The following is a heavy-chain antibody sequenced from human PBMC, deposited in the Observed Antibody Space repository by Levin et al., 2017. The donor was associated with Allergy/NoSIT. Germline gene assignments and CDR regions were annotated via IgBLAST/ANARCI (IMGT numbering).Heavy chain of an antibody. CDR2: INPNSGGT. CDR1: GYTFTGYY. D-gene: IGHD6-19*01. CDR3: ARGRGGSPYSSGWDSLDWFDP. J-gene: IGHJ5*02. V-gene: IGHV1-2*02. Sequence: ASVKVSCKASGYTFTGYYMHWVRQAPGQGLEWMGWINPNSGGTNYAQKFQGRVTMTRDTSISTAYMELSRLRSDDTAVYYCARGRGGSPYSSGWDSLDWFDPWGQGTLVTVSS.